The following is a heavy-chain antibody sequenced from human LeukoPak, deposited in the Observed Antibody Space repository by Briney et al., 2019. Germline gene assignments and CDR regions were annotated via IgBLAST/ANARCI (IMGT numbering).Heavy chain of an antibody. Sequence: EASVKVSCKASGYTFTSYGISWMRQAPGQGLEWLGWISTYNGNTNYAQKFQGRVTMTTDTSTSTAYMELRSPRSDDTAVYYCARGLGTYPEIPLDSWGQGTPVTVSS. CDR2: ISTYNGNT. J-gene: IGHJ4*02. V-gene: IGHV1-18*01. CDR3: ARGLGTYPEIPLDS. CDR1: GYTFTSYG. D-gene: IGHD3-16*02.